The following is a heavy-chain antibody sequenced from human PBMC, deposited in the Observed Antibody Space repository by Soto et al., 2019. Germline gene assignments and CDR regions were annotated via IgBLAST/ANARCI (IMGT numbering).Heavy chain of an antibody. CDR2: IGTAGDT. V-gene: IGHV3-13*01. D-gene: IGHD1-1*01. J-gene: IGHJ6*02. Sequence: GGPLRLSCAASGFTFSSYAMHWVRQATGKGLEWVSAIGTAGDTYYPGSVKGRFTISRENAKNSLYLQMNSLRAGDTAVSYSARGLPTVQKGYYYYGMDVWGQVTTDT. CDR1: GFTFSSYA. CDR3: ARGLPTVQKGYYYYGMDV.